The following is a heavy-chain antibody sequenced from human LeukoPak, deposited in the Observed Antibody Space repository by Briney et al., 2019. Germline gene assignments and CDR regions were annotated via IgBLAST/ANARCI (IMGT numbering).Heavy chain of an antibody. D-gene: IGHD3-10*01. CDR3: ARDLGSGGDR. CDR1: GFAVSSNY. CDR2: VYTGGST. J-gene: IGHJ4*02. Sequence: GGSLRLSCAASGFAVSSNYMSWVRQAPGKGLERVSVVYTGGSTYYADSVKGRFTISRDNSKNTLYLQMNSLRAEGTAVYYCARDLGSGGDRWGQGTLVTVSP. V-gene: IGHV3-53*01.